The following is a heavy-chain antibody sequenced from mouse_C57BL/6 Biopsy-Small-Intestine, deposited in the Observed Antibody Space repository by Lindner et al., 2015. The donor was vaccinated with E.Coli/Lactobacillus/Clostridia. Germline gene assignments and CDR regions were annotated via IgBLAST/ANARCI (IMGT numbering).Heavy chain of an antibody. J-gene: IGHJ4*01. CDR2: INPSTGVA. V-gene: IGHV1-53*01. CDR1: PYTFTGYY. D-gene: IGHD2-2*01. Sequence: SVKVSCKTSPYTFTGYYLHWMRQAPGQPLEWMGRINPSTGVANYGKKFQGRVTMTRDTSLTTAYMEINSLTSDDTAIYYCARSLPMDPTGYDPWGQGTLVTVSS. CDR3: ARSLPMDPTGYDP.